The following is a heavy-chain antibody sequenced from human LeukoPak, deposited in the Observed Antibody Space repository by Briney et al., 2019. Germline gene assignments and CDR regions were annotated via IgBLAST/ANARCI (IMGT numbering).Heavy chain of an antibody. CDR3: ASQIVATTLDY. CDR1: GFTFSSYS. V-gene: IGHV3-21*01. J-gene: IGHJ4*02. CDR2: ISSSSSYI. Sequence: GGSLRLSCAASGFTFSSYSMNWVRQAPGKGLEWVSSISSSSSYIYYADSVKGRFTISRDNAKNSLYLQMNLLRAEDTSVYYCASQIVATTLDYWGQGTLVTVSA. D-gene: IGHD5-12*01.